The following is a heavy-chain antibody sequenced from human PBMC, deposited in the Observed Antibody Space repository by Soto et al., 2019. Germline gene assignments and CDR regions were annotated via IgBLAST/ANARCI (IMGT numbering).Heavy chain of an antibody. J-gene: IGHJ6*02. V-gene: IGHV4-34*01. CDR1: GGSFSGYY. CDR2: INHSGST. Sequence: ETLSLTCAVYGGSFSGYYWSWIRQPPGKGLEWIGEINHSGSTNYNPSLKSRVTISVDTSKNQFSLKLSSVTAADTAVYYCARASYLGDIVVVVAATNYYYGMDAWGQGTTVTVSS. CDR3: ARASYLGDIVVVVAATNYYYGMDA. D-gene: IGHD2-15*01.